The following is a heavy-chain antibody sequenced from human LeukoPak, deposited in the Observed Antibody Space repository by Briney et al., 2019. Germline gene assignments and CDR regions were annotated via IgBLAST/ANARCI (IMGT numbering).Heavy chain of an antibody. V-gene: IGHV3-21*01. CDR1: GFIFSDYH. J-gene: IGHJ4*02. Sequence: GGSLRLSCAASGFIFSDYHINWVRQAPGKGLEWVSAISGGSSDTHYADSVKGRFTISRDNAQNSVYLQMNSLSVEDTAVYYCATEFRPTSYWGQGTLVTVSS. CDR2: ISGGSSDT. CDR3: ATEFRPTSY. D-gene: IGHD3-10*01.